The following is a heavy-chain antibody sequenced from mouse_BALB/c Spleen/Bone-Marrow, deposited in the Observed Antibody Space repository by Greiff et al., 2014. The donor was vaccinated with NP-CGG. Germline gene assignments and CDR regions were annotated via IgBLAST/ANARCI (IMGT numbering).Heavy chain of an antibody. J-gene: IGHJ4*01. CDR2: IHPYNGDT. CDR1: GFSFTDYF. Sequence: EVKVVESGPELVKPGASVKLSCRASGFSFTDYFINWVKQSHGESLEWIVRIHPYNGDTFYNQKFKVKATLTVDKSSNTARMELLSLTSEDSAVYYCGRYGYDAMDFWGQGTSVIVSS. D-gene: IGHD1-1*02. CDR3: GRYGYDAMDF. V-gene: IGHV1-37*01.